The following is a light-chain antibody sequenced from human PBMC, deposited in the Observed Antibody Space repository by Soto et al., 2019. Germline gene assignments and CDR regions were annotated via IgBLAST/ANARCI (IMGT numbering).Light chain of an antibody. CDR2: DAS. J-gene: IGKJ1*01. V-gene: IGKV3-11*01. CDR3: QQRSNWPPTWT. CDR1: QSVSSY. Sequence: EIVLTQSPATLSLSPGERATLSCRASQSVSSYLAWYQQKPGQAPRLLIYDASSRATGIPALFSGSGSGTDFTLTISSLDPEDFAVYYCQQRSNWPPTWTFGQGTKVEIK.